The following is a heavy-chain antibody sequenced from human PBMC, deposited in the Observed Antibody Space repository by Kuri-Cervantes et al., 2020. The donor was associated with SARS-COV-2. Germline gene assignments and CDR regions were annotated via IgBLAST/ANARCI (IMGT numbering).Heavy chain of an antibody. Sequence: GESLKISCAASGFTFSSYWMSWVRQPPGKGLEWVSYISSSSSTIYYADSVKGRFTISRGNTKNSLYLQMNSLRAEDTAVYYCATPAPEYGGNSGGWVFWGQGTLVTVSS. D-gene: IGHD4-23*01. V-gene: IGHV3-48*01. CDR1: GFTFSSYW. CDR3: ATPAPEYGGNSGGWVF. CDR2: ISSSSSTI. J-gene: IGHJ4*02.